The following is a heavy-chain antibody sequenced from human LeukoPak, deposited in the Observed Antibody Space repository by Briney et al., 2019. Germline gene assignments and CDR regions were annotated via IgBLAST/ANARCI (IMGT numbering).Heavy chain of an antibody. CDR3: ARGTGTWCDY. CDR2: IKQDGSEK. Sequence: GGSLRLSCAVSGFTFSSYWMSWVRQAPGKGLEWVANIKQDGSEKYYVDSVKGRFTISRDNAKNSLYLQMNSLRAEDTAVYYCARGTGTWCDYWGQGTLVTVSS. V-gene: IGHV3-7*01. J-gene: IGHJ4*02. CDR1: GFTFSSYW. D-gene: IGHD3/OR15-3a*01.